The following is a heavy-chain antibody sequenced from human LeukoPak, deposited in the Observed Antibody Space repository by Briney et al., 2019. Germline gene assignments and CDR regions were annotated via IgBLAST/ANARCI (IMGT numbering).Heavy chain of an antibody. V-gene: IGHV3-9*01. CDR1: GFTFDDYG. D-gene: IGHD5-12*01. CDR3: AKAVAMGYYYGMDV. J-gene: IGHJ6*02. CDR2: ISWNSGSR. Sequence: GGSLRLSFAASGFTFDDYGMYWVRQAPGKGLEWVSGISWNSGSRGYADSVKGRFTISRDNAKNSLYLQMNSLRAEDTALYYCAKAVAMGYYYGMDVWGQGTTVTVSS.